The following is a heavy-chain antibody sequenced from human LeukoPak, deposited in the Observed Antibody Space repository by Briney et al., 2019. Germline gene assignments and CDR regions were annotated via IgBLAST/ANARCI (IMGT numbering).Heavy chain of an antibody. V-gene: IGHV4-61*02. D-gene: IGHD6-13*01. CDR3: ARDGGGGSWSSY. J-gene: IGHJ4*02. CDR1: GGSISSGSYY. CDR2: IYSSGST. Sequence: SQTLSLTCTVSGGSISSGSYYWSWIRQPAGKGLEWIGRIYSSGSTNYNPSLKSRVTISQDTSKNQVSLKLSSVTAADTAVYFCARDGGGGSWSSYWGQGTLVTVSS.